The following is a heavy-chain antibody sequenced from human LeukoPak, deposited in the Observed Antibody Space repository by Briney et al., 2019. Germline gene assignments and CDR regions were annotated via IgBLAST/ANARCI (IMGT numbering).Heavy chain of an antibody. V-gene: IGHV1-2*02. CDR2: INPNSGDI. J-gene: IGHJ5*02. Sequence: ASVKVSCKASGYTFTGYFMHWVRQAPGQGLEWMGWINPNSGDINYAQKFQGRVTMTRDTSISTAYMELSSLTSDDTAVYYCARDQSEDFINWFDPWGQGTLVTVSS. CDR3: ARDQSEDFINWFDP. CDR1: GYTFTGYF. D-gene: IGHD2/OR15-2a*01.